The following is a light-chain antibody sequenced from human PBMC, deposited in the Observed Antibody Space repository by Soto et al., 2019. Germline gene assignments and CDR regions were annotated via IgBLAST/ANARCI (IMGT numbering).Light chain of an antibody. V-gene: IGKV1-27*01. CDR3: QKYNGAPRA. CDR1: QDISNY. Sequence: DIQMTQSPSSLSASVGDRVTITCRASQDISNYLAWFQHKPGKVPKLLIYAASTLQSGVPSRFSGSGSGTDXXXTISSLQPEDVATYYCQKYNGAPRAFGQGTKVEIK. J-gene: IGKJ1*01. CDR2: AAS.